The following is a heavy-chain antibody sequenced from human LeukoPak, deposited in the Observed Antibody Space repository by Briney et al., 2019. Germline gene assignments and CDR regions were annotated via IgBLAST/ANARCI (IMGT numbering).Heavy chain of an antibody. V-gene: IGHV4-30-2*01. CDR1: GGSISSGGYY. CDR3: AREWEGPNASDI. CDR2: IYHSGST. J-gene: IGHJ3*02. Sequence: PSQTLSLTCTVSGGSISSGGYYWSWIRQPPGKGLEWIGYIYHSGSTYYNPSLKSRVTISVDRSKNQFSLKLSSVTAADTAVYYCAREWEGPNASDIWGQGTVVTVSS. D-gene: IGHD1-26*01.